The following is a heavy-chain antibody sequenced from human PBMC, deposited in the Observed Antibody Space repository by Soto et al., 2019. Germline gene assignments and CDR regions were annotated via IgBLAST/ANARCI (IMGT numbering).Heavy chain of an antibody. CDR2: INHSGST. J-gene: IGHJ4*02. D-gene: IGHD3-16*02. Sequence: PSETLSLTCAVYGGSFSGYYWSWIRQPPGKGLEWIGEINHSGSTNYNPSLKSRVTISVDTSKNQFSLKLSSVTAADTAVYYCARGRHVWGSYRLHFDYWGQGTLVNVSS. V-gene: IGHV4-34*01. CDR1: GGSFSGYY. CDR3: ARGRHVWGSYRLHFDY.